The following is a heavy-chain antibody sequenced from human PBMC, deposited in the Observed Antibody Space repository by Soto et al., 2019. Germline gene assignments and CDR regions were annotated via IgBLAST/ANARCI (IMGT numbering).Heavy chain of an antibody. CDR2: INHSGST. V-gene: IGHV4-34*01. Sequence: SETLSLTCAVYGGSFSGYYWSWIRQPPGKGLEWIGEINHSGSTNYNPSLKSRVTISVDTSKNQFSLKLSSVTAADTAVYYCASSRAVVVVAATRAGFDPWGQGTLVTVSS. J-gene: IGHJ5*02. D-gene: IGHD2-15*01. CDR3: ASSRAVVVVAATRAGFDP. CDR1: GGSFSGYY.